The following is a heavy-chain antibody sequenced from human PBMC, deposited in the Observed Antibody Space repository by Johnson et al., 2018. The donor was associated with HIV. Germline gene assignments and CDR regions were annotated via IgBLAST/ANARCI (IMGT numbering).Heavy chain of an antibody. CDR2: INWNGGST. J-gene: IGHJ3*02. D-gene: IGHD2-21*02. V-gene: IGHV3-20*04. Sequence: VQLVESGGGVVRPGGSLRPSCAASGFTFDDCGMSWVRQGPGKGLEWVSGINWNGGSTGDADYVKGRFTISRDDAKNSLYLQMNSLRAEDTALYYCARWIRYCVGDCYDVFDIWGQGTKVTVSS. CDR1: GFTFDDCG. CDR3: ARWIRYCVGDCYDVFDI.